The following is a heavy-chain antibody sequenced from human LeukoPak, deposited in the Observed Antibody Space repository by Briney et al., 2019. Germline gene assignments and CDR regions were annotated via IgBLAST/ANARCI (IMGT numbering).Heavy chain of an antibody. D-gene: IGHD1-26*01. CDR2: IYYSGST. J-gene: IGHJ4*02. Sequence: SETLSLTCTVSGGSISSSSYYWGWIRQPPGKGLEWIGSIYYSGSTYYNPSLKSRVTISVDTSKNQFSLKLSSVTAADTAVYYCARDLGVGAPVDYWGQGTLVTVSS. V-gene: IGHV4-39*07. CDR1: GGSISSSSYY. CDR3: ARDLGVGAPVDY.